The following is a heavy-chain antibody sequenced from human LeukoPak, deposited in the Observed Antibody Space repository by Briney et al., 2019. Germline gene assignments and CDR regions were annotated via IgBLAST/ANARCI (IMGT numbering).Heavy chain of an antibody. D-gene: IGHD3-10*01. CDR2: VSGTRAFT. J-gene: IGHJ4*02. V-gene: IGHV3-23*01. CDR3: AKGPGYGSYYFDL. Sequence: MRXVXXXPGKGLEXXSXVSGTRAFTYYADSVKGRFTISRHNSKNTLYLQMNSLRAEDTAVYYCAKGPGYGSYYFDLWGQGTLVTVSS.